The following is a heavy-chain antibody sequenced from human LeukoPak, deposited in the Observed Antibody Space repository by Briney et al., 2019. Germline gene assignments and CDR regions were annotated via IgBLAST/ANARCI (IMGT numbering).Heavy chain of an antibody. J-gene: IGHJ4*02. CDR2: INHSGST. D-gene: IGHD6-13*01. V-gene: IGHV4-34*01. Sequence: SETLSLTCAVYGGSFSGYYWSWIRQPPGKGPEWIGEINHSGSTNYNPSLKSRVTISVDTSKNQFSLKLSSVTAADTAVYYCARDLGSAAGPATDYWGQGTLVTVSS. CDR1: GGSFSGYY. CDR3: ARDLGSAAGPATDY.